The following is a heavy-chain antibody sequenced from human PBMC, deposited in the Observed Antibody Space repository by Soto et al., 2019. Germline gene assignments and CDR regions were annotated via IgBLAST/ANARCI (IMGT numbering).Heavy chain of an antibody. D-gene: IGHD1-1*01. CDR3: AKDKLSPTDPFDS. CDR1: GFTLSNFG. V-gene: IGHV3-30*18. J-gene: IGHJ3*02. CDR2: ISYDGSNK. Sequence: GADLRVSCAASGFTLSNFGMPWLRQAPGKGLEWVALISYDGSNKYYADSVNGRFTISRDTSKNTLYLQMCSLRAEDTAVYYCAKDKLSPTDPFDSWGQGTMVYVSS.